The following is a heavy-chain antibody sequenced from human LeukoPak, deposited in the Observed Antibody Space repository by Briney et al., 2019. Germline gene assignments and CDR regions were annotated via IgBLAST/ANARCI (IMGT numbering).Heavy chain of an antibody. D-gene: IGHD2-2*02. V-gene: IGHV3-48*04. Sequence: GGSLRLSYAASGFTFSSYSMNWVRQAPGKGLEWVSYISSSSSTIYYADSVKGRFTISRDNAKNSLYLQMNSLRAEDTAVYYCARETGDLCSSTSCYSGSYYYYYMDVWGKGTTVTVSS. CDR3: ARETGDLCSSTSCYSGSYYYYYMDV. CDR1: GFTFSSYS. J-gene: IGHJ6*03. CDR2: ISSSSSTI.